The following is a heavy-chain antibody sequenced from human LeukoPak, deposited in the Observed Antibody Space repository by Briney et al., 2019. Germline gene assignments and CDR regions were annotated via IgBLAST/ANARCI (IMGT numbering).Heavy chain of an antibody. J-gene: IGHJ6*02. CDR3: ASGLMNGMDV. V-gene: IGHV3-53*01. D-gene: IGHD2-8*01. Sequence: GGSLRLSCAASGFIVSSNYMSWVRQAPGKGLEWVSVIYSGGTTYYADSVKGRFTISRDTSKNTLYLQMNSLRAEDTAVYYCASGLMNGMDVWGQGTTVTVSS. CDR2: IYSGGTT. CDR1: GFIVSSNY.